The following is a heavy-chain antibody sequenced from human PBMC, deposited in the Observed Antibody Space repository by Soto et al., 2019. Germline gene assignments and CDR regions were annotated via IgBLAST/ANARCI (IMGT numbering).Heavy chain of an antibody. CDR1: GYRFSRYW. J-gene: IGHJ6*02. Sequence: GESLTISATSYGYRFSRYWIAWVRQMPGKGLEWMGIIYPGDSDTRYSPSFQGQVTFSVDKSNNTAYLQWSSLKASDTAMYYCARQGSNGAYYYYGMDVWGQGTAVPVSS. CDR3: ARQGSNGAYYYYGMDV. CDR2: IYPGDSDT. D-gene: IGHD2-8*01. V-gene: IGHV5-51*01.